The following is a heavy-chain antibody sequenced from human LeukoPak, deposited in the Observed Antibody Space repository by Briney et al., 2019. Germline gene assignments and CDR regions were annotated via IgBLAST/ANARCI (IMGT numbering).Heavy chain of an antibody. D-gene: IGHD2-15*01. J-gene: IGHJ2*01. CDR3: ARVEVPRDINDWYFDL. V-gene: IGHV4-38-2*02. Sequence: SETLSLSCTVSGYSIAHGFFWAWIRQPPGGGLEWIGSLYHSGTTYYNTSLKRRISTSVDTSKNQLSLKLRLVTAADTAVYYCARVEVPRDINDWYFDLWGRGTLVTVSS. CDR2: LYHSGTT. CDR1: GYSIAHGFF.